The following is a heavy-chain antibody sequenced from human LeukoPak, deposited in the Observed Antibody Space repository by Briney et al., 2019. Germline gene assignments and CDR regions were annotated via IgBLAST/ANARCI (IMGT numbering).Heavy chain of an antibody. CDR2: IDTDTGNP. D-gene: IGHD1-1*01. CDR1: GYTFRRYF. CDR3: ARGTPTPGVDY. Sequence: ASVKVSCKASGYTFRRYFMNWVRQAPGQGLEWMGNIDTDTGNPKYAPGFTGHFVFSLDTSVSTAYLQINNLRAEDTAVYYCARGTPTPGVDYWGQGTQVTVSS. V-gene: IGHV7-4-1*02. J-gene: IGHJ4*02.